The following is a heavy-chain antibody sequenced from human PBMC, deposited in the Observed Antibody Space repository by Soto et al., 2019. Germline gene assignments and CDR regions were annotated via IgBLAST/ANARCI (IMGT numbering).Heavy chain of an antibody. J-gene: IGHJ5*02. CDR3: ARTGYCNSTKCYNWFDP. CDR2: ISDSGDST. Sequence: EVHLLESGGGLIQPGGSLRLSCAASGFILSDYVMRWVRQAPGKGLEWVSSISDSGDSTYSADSVKGRFTISRDNSKNTLHLQMNSLTAKDTAVYYCARTGYCNSTKCYNWFDPWGQGTLVTVSS. D-gene: IGHD2-2*01. V-gene: IGHV3-23*01. CDR1: GFILSDYV.